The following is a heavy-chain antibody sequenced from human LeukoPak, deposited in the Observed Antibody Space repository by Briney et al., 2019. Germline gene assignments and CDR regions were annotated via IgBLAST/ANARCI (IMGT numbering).Heavy chain of an antibody. CDR3: AREDYYFDS. CDR2: IYFTGTT. V-gene: IGHV4-59*11. J-gene: IGHJ4*02. CDR1: GGSISGHY. Sequence: SETLSLTCSVSGGSISGHYWTWIRQPPGKGLEWIGYIYFTGTTNYYPSLQSRVTILLDASKNEFSLNLNSVTAADTAVYYCAREDYYFDSWGQGTLVTVSS.